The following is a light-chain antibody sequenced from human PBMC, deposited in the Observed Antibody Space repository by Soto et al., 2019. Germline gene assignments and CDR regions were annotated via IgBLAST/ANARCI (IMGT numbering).Light chain of an antibody. CDR1: SSNIGNNA. CDR3: AAWDDSLNGYV. Sequence: QSVLTQPPSVSEAPRQRVTISCSGSSSNIGNNAVNWYQQLPGKATKLLIYYDDLLPSGVSDRFSGSKSGTSASLAISGLQSEDDADYYCAAWDDSLNGYVFGTGTKLTVL. CDR2: YDD. J-gene: IGLJ1*01. V-gene: IGLV1-36*01.